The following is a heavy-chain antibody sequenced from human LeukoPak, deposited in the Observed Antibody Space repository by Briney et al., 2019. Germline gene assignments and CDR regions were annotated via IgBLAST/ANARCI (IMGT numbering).Heavy chain of an antibody. V-gene: IGHV1-2*02. CDR3: ARSICSGGSCYFEVDP. J-gene: IGHJ5*02. CDR1: GYTFTGYY. Sequence: ASVKVSXQASGYTFTGYYMHWVRQAPGQGLEWMGWINPNSGGTNYAQKFQGRVTMTRDTSISTAYMELSRLRSDDTAAYYCARSICSGGSCYFEVDPWGQGTLVTVSS. D-gene: IGHD2-15*01. CDR2: INPNSGGT.